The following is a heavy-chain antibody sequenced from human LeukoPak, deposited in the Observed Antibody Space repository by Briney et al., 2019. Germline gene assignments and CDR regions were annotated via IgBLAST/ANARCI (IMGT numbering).Heavy chain of an antibody. CDR1: GFTFDDYT. V-gene: IGHV3-43*01. CDR3: AKDVAGGYVGCDPHFDS. D-gene: IGHD5-12*01. CDR2: ISWDGFST. Sequence: GGSLRLSCAASGFTFDDYTMHWVRHAPGKGLEWVSLISWDGFSTYYADSVQGRFTISRDNSKNSLYLQVSNLRTEDTALYYCAKDVAGGYVGCDPHFDSWGQGTLVTVSS. J-gene: IGHJ4*02.